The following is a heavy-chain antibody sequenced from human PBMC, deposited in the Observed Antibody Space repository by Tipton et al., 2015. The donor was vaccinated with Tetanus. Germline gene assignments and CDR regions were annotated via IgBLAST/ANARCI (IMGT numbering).Heavy chain of an antibody. J-gene: IGHJ5*02. CDR2: IYSSGRA. CDR3: ARDQGGGRVARLNWFDP. CDR1: GGSFTSGDFY. V-gene: IGHV4-30-4*01. D-gene: IGHD3-16*01. Sequence: TLSLTCAVSGGSFTSGDFYWTWIRQSPGKGLEWIGSIYSSGRAHYSPSLKSRVTISQDTSKNQFSLNLTSVTAADTAVYYCARDQGGGRVARLNWFDPWGQGTLVTVSS.